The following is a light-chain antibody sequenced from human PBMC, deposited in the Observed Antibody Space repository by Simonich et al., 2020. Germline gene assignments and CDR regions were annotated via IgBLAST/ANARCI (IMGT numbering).Light chain of an antibody. J-gene: IGLJ2*01. Sequence: QLVLTQSPSASASLGASVKLTCTLSSGPSSYAIAWHQQQPEKGPRSVRKRNSNGSHSKGDGIPDRFSGSRSGAERYLTISSLQSEDEADYYCQTWGTGIAVFGGGTKLTVL. V-gene: IGLV4-69*01. CDR2: RNSNGSH. CDR3: QTWGTGIAV. CDR1: SGPSSYA.